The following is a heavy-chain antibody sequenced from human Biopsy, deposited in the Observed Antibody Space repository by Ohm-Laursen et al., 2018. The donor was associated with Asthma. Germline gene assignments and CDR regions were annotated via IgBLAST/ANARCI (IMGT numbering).Heavy chain of an antibody. Sequence: PRLSCTASGFTFDDYAMSWVRQAPGKRLEWVSGINWNGGSTGYADSVKGRFTISRDNAKNSLYLQMNSLRAEDTALYHCARDRAVTGLNDAFDTWGQGTMVTVSS. V-gene: IGHV3-20*01. J-gene: IGHJ3*02. CDR3: ARDRAVTGLNDAFDT. D-gene: IGHD4-17*01. CDR2: INWNGGST. CDR1: GFTFDDYA.